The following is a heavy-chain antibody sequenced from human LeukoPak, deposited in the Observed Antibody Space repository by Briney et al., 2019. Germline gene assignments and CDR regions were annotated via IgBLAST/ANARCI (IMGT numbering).Heavy chain of an antibody. CDR2: VYYTGSA. CDR3: ARPRIAATFDGFDI. CDR1: GGSISSYY. D-gene: IGHD6-13*01. J-gene: IGHJ3*02. V-gene: IGHV4-59*08. Sequence: SETLSLTCTVSGGSISSYYWSWIRQPPGKGLEWIAYVYYTGSANYNPSLKSRVTISVDTSKKQFSLNLTSVTAADTAVYYCARPRIAATFDGFDIWGQGTMVTVSS.